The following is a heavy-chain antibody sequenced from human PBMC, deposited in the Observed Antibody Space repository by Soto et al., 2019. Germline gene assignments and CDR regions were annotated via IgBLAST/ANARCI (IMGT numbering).Heavy chain of an antibody. Sequence: QVQLQESGPGLMKPSETLSLTCTDSGASITSSSYWSWIRQPAGKGLEWIGRFSLSGTTNYNPSLRSRVTMSADVSKNQFSLRLTSVTAADTALYYCARGMTPPGAPAWYYFDSWGQGTLVTVSS. V-gene: IGHV4-4*07. CDR2: FSLSGTT. CDR3: ARGMTPPGAPAWYYFDS. J-gene: IGHJ4*02. D-gene: IGHD2-8*02. CDR1: GASITSSSY.